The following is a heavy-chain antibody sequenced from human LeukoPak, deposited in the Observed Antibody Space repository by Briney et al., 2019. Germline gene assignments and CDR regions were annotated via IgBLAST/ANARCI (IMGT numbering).Heavy chain of an antibody. J-gene: IGHJ4*02. CDR1: DYSITNGYY. Sequence: PSETLSLTCSVSDYSITNGYYWGWIRQPPGQGLAWIGSIYHSGSTFYNPSLKSRVTISVGTSKNQFSLKLTSVTAADTALYYCARDRDYYGSGSYGPDYWGQGILVTVSS. D-gene: IGHD3-10*01. CDR2: IYHSGST. CDR3: ARDRDYYGSGSYGPDY. V-gene: IGHV4-38-2*02.